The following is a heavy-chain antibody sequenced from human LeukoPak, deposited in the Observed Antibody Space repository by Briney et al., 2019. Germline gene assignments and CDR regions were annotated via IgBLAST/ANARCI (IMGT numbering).Heavy chain of an antibody. CDR1: GGSISSYY. J-gene: IGHJ6*03. D-gene: IGHD1-7*01. V-gene: IGHV4-59*01. CDR3: ARVGLELQYYYYMDV. CDR2: IYYSGST. Sequence: SETLSLTCTVSGGSISSYYWSWIRQPPGKGLEWIGYIYYSGSTNYNPSLKSRVTISVDTSKNQFSLKLSSVTAADTAVYYCARVGLELQYYYYMDVWGKGTTVTVSS.